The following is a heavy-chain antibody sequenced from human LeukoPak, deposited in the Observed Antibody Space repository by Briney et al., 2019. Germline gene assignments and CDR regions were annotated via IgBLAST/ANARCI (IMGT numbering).Heavy chain of an antibody. CDR2: TNWNGGST. J-gene: IGHJ5*02. CDR3: ARDGESSSWGNTWFDP. D-gene: IGHD6-13*01. CDR1: GFTFDDYG. Sequence: GGSLRLSCAASGFTFDDYGMSWVRQAPGKGLEWVSGTNWNGGSTGYADSVKGRFTISRDNAKNSLYLQMNSLRAEDTALYHCARDGESSSWGNTWFDPWGQGTLVTVSS. V-gene: IGHV3-20*01.